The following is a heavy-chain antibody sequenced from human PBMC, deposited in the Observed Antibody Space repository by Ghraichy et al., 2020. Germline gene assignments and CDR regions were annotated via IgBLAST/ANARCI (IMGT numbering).Heavy chain of an antibody. D-gene: IGHD1-26*01. Sequence: SVKVSCKASGGTFSSYAISWVRQAPGQGLEWMGGIIPIFGTANYAQKFQGRVTITTDESTSTAYMELSSLRSEDTAVYYCARGEPHYPVGATSFDYWGQGTLVTVSS. CDR1: GGTFSSYA. J-gene: IGHJ4*02. V-gene: IGHV1-69*05. CDR2: IIPIFGTA. CDR3: ARGEPHYPVGATSFDY.